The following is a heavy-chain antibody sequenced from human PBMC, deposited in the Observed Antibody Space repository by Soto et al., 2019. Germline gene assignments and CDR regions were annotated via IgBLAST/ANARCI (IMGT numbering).Heavy chain of an antibody. Sequence: ASVKVSCTASGGTISSYAISWVRQAPGQGLEWMGWISSYNGNTNYAQKLQGRVTMTTDTSTSTAYMELRSMRSDDTAVYYCARDPYLSGGMDVWVQGTTVTVS. CDR1: GGTISSYA. J-gene: IGHJ6*02. CDR3: ARDPYLSGGMDV. V-gene: IGHV1-18*01. CDR2: ISSYNGNT. D-gene: IGHD3-10*01.